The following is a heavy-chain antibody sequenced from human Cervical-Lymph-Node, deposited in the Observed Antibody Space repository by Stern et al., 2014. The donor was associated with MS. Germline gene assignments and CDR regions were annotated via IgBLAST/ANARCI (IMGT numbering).Heavy chain of an antibody. CDR1: GFPLSNLS. J-gene: IGHJ4*02. V-gene: IGHV3-48*01. Sequence: EMQLVESGGGLVQPGGSLRLSCVASGFPLSNLSMNWVRQAPGKGLEWLSYISGSSSAIHYADSVKGRFTISRDNAKNSLYLQLNSLRVDDTAVYYCATPSPSLYWGQGTLVTVSS. CDR2: ISGSSSAI. CDR3: ATPSPSLY.